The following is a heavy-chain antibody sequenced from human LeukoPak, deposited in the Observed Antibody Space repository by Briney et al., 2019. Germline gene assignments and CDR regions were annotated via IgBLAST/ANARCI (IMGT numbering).Heavy chain of an antibody. Sequence: PSETLSLTCSVSGGSITSYYWSWIRQPPGKGLEWIGHVSDGGMTNYSPSLRRRVSISVDTSKNQFSLKLNSVTAADTAVYFCARASTTFDDWGQGTLVTVST. V-gene: IGHV4-59*01. CDR2: VSDGGMT. CDR3: ARASTTFDD. J-gene: IGHJ4*02. D-gene: IGHD1-14*01. CDR1: GGSITSYY.